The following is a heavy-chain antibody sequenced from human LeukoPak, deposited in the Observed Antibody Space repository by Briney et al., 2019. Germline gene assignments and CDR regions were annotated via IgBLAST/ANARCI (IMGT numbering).Heavy chain of an antibody. V-gene: IGHV3-7*01. CDR1: GFTFSSYW. CDR3: ARDIGSTELLRFQSSQFDY. D-gene: IGHD5-12*01. CDR2: IKQDGSEK. J-gene: IGHJ4*02. Sequence: GGSLRLSCAASGFTFSSYWMSWVRQAPGKGLEWVANIKQDGSEKYYVDSVKGRFTISRDNAKNSLYLQMNSLRAEDTAVYYCARDIGSTELLRFQSSQFDYWGQGTLVTVSS.